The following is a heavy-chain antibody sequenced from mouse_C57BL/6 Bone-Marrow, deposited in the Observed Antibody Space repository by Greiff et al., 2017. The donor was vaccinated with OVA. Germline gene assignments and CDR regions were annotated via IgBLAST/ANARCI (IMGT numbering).Heavy chain of an antibody. J-gene: IGHJ1*03. Sequence: VKLQESGAELLKPGASVKLSCKATGYTFTGYWIEWVKQRPGNGLEWIGEILPGSGSTNYNEKFKGKATFTADTSSNTAYMQLSILTTEDSTIYNCARDYESFHWYFDVWDTGTTVTVSS. CDR1: GYTFTGYW. D-gene: IGHD2-4*01. CDR3: ARDYESFHWYFDV. V-gene: IGHV1-9*01. CDR2: ILPGSGST.